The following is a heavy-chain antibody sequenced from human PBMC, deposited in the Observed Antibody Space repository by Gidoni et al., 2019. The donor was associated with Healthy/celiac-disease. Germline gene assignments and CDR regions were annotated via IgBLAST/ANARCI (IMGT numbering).Heavy chain of an antibody. CDR1: GFTFSSYG. V-gene: IGHV3-30*18. CDR2: ISYDGSNK. J-gene: IGHJ4*02. Sequence: QVQLAESGGGVVQPGRSLRLSCAASGFTFSSYGMHWVRQAPGKGLEWVAVISYDGSNKYYADSVKGRFTISRDNSKNTLYLQMNSLRAEDTAVYYCAKDSRYCSGGSCYGGADYWGQGTLVTVSS. CDR3: AKDSRYCSGGSCYGGADY. D-gene: IGHD2-15*01.